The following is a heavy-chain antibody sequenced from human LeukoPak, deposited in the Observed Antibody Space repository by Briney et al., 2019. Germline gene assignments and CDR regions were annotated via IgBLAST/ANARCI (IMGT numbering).Heavy chain of an antibody. D-gene: IGHD3-3*01. V-gene: IGHV4-59*01. Sequence: SETLSLTCTVSGASISNYHWSWIRQPPGKGLEWIGHIFYAGSTNYNPSLTSRVAISVDRSKNHFSLEVTSVTAADTAVYYCARGVFGVEAFDYWGQGTLVTVSS. CDR2: IFYAGST. CDR1: GASISNYH. J-gene: IGHJ4*02. CDR3: ARGVFGVEAFDY.